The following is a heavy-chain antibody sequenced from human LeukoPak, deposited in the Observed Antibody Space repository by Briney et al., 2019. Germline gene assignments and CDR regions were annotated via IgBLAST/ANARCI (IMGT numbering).Heavy chain of an antibody. CDR2: ISYDGSNK. CDR3: ARGYCGGGSCYRSAFDI. Sequence: GGSLRLSCAASGFTFSSYGMHWVRQAPGKGLEWVAVISYDGSNKYYADSVKGRFTICRDNSKNTLYLQMNSLRAEDTAVYYCARGYCGGGSCYRSAFDIWGQGTMVTVSS. V-gene: IGHV3-30*03. CDR1: GFTFSSYG. J-gene: IGHJ3*02. D-gene: IGHD2-15*01.